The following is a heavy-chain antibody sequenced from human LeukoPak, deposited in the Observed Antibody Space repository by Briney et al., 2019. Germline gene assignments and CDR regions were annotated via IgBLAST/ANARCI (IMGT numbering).Heavy chain of an antibody. CDR2: MNPSSGNT. D-gene: IGHD3-10*01. V-gene: IGHV1-8*01. Sequence: ASVKVSCKASGYTVTSYDINWVRQATGQGPEWMGWMNPSSGNTGYAQRFQGRVTMTRDTSISTAYLELSSLRSEDTAVYYCASHTYYYSSGSFGHWGQGTLVTVSS. CDR1: GYTVTSYD. J-gene: IGHJ4*02. CDR3: ASHTYYYSSGSFGH.